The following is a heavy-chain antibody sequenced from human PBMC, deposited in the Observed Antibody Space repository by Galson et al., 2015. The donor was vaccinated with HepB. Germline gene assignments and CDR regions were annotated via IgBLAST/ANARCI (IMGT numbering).Heavy chain of an antibody. J-gene: IGHJ4*02. CDR1: GFTFRNYN. D-gene: IGHD6-25*01. CDR2: VSSSGGTI. CDR3: AAGSYGSGGGF. Sequence: SLRLSCAASGFTFRNYNMNWVRQPPGKGLEWISFVSSSGGTIYYADSVKGRFTISRDNAMSSLYLQMKSLTAEDTAVYYCAAGSYGSGGGFWGQGTLVTVAS. V-gene: IGHV3-48*01.